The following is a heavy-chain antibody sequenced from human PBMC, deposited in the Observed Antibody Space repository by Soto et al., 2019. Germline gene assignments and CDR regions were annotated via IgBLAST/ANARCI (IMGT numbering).Heavy chain of an antibody. J-gene: IGHJ3*02. V-gene: IGHV5-10-1*01. CDR3: ARRVYYYDSSGPMAIGAFYX. CDR1: GYSFTSYW. D-gene: IGHD3-22*01. Sequence: PGEALKISWKGSGYSFTSYWISWVRQMPGKGLELMVRIDPSDSYTNYSPSFQGHVTISADKSIITAYLQWSSLKASDTAMYYCARRVYYYDSSGPMAIGAFYXWGQGTMVTVS. CDR2: IDPSDSYT.